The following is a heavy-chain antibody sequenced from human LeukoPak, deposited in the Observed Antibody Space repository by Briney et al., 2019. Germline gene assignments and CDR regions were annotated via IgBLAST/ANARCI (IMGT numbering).Heavy chain of an antibody. CDR1: GGSVNSGSYF. Sequence: SETLSLTCTVAGGSVNSGSYFWSWFRQPPGRGLEWIGYIQNSATTNYNPSLESRVTIFVDSSKDQFSLRVTSVTAADTAVYYCATDYSNFYGMDVWGQGTTVTVSS. CDR2: IQNSATT. CDR3: ATDYSNFYGMDV. V-gene: IGHV4-61*01. J-gene: IGHJ6*02. D-gene: IGHD4-11*01.